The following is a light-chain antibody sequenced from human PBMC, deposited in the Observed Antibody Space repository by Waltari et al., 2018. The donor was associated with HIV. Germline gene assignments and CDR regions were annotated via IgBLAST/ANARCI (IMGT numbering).Light chain of an antibody. CDR1: QSLPDTF. Sequence: DIVLTQSPASLSLSPGDRATLTCRASQSLPDTFLAWYQQKPGQAPRLLIFGSSSRAIGIPDRFSGTGSGTDFTLTISRLRPEDFAVYYCQQYQNVPRTFGQGTRVEIK. J-gene: IGKJ1*01. CDR3: QQYQNVPRT. CDR2: GSS. V-gene: IGKV3-20*01.